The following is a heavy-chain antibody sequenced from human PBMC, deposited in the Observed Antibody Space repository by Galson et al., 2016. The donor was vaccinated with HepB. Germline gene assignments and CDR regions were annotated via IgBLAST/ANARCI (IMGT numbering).Heavy chain of an antibody. CDR2: IYYSGRT. Sequence: SETLSLTCAVSGGFISNNNYYWGWIRQPPGKGLEWMGSIYYSGRTYYNSSLMSRVSLSVDMSKNHFSLRLSSVTASDTAVYYCARLDVNIIIGGFDYWGQGFLVAVAS. V-gene: IGHV4-39*02. J-gene: IGHJ4*02. CDR1: GGFISNNNYY. D-gene: IGHD3-16*02. CDR3: ARLDVNIIIGGFDY.